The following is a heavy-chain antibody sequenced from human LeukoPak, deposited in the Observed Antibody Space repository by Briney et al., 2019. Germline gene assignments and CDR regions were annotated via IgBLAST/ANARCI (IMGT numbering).Heavy chain of an antibody. CDR3: ARSPTVTTPLFDY. J-gene: IGHJ4*02. CDR1: GYTFTGYY. CDR2: INPNSGGT. Sequence: ASVKVSCKASGYTFTGYYMHWVRQAPRQGLEWMGWINPNSGGTNYAQKFQGRVTMTRDTSISTAYMELSRLRSDDTAVYYCARSPTVTTPLFDYWGQGTLVTVSS. V-gene: IGHV1-2*02. D-gene: IGHD4-17*01.